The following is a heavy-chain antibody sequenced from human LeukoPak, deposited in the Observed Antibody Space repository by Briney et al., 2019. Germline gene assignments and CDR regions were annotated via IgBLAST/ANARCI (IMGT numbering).Heavy chain of an antibody. D-gene: IGHD1-26*01. CDR1: GFTFSKYG. Sequence: GGSLRLSCAASGFTFSKYGMHWVRQAPGKRLEWVAVVSFDSYNDYYGDSVTGRFTISRDNSKNTVDLEMNNLRPEDTAVYFCVKGKWEDNHYYFGLDVWGPGTTVIVAS. CDR3: VKGKWEDNHYYFGLDV. CDR2: VSFDSYND. V-gene: IGHV3-30*18. J-gene: IGHJ6*02.